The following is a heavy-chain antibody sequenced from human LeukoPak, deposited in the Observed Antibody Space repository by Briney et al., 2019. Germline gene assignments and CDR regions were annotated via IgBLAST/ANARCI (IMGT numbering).Heavy chain of an antibody. CDR3: ARDTVIAVAGNDY. D-gene: IGHD6-19*01. J-gene: IGHJ4*02. CDR2: IKQDGSEK. CDR1: GFTFSSYW. Sequence: GGSLRLSCAASGFTFSSYWMSWVRQAPGKGLEWVANIKQDGSEKYYVDSVNGRFTISRDNAKNSLYLQMNSLRAEDTAVYYCARDTVIAVAGNDYWGQGTLVTVSS. V-gene: IGHV3-7*01.